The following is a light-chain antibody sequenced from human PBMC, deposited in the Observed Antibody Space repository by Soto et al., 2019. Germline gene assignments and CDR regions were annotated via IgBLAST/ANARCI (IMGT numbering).Light chain of an antibody. CDR3: AAWDDSLNGVL. CDR1: SSNIGSNT. J-gene: IGLJ2*01. CDR2: KNN. Sequence: QSVLTQPPSASGTPGQRVTISCSGSSSNIGSNTVNSYQQLPGTAPKLLIYKNNQRPSGVPDRFSGSKSGTSASLAISGLQSEDEADYYCAAWDDSLNGVLFGGGTKLTVL. V-gene: IGLV1-44*01.